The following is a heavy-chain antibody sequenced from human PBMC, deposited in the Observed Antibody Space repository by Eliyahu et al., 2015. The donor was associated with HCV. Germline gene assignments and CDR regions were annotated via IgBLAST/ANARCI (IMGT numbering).Heavy chain of an antibody. J-gene: IGHJ4*02. Sequence: QVQLEQSGAEVKKPGASVKVSCKTSGFTFTGYYMHWVRQAPGQGLEWXGWIIPNGGDTKYGDNFQGRVTMTRDTPITTVYMELSSLTADDTAVYYCVKAMAGNWYFDSWGQGTLVTVSP. D-gene: IGHD6-19*01. V-gene: IGHV1-2*02. CDR2: IIPNGGDT. CDR1: GFTFTGYY. CDR3: VKAMAGNWYFDS.